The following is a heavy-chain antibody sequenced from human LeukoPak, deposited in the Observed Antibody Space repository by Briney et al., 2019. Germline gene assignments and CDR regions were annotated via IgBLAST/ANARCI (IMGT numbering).Heavy chain of an antibody. CDR1: GGSFSGYY. J-gene: IGHJ4*02. CDR3: AKEDYYDSSGNLDY. Sequence: ETLSLTCAVYGGSFSGYYWSWVRQAPGKGLEWVSAISGSGGSTYYADSVKGRFTISRDNSKNTLYLQMNSLRAEDTAVYYCAKEDYYDSSGNLDYWGQGTLVTVSS. D-gene: IGHD3-22*01. V-gene: IGHV3-23*01. CDR2: ISGSGGST.